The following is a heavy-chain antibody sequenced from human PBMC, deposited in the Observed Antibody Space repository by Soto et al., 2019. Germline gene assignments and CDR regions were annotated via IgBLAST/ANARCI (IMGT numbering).Heavy chain of an antibody. Sequence: QLVQSGDEVKKPGASVKVSCRASGYIFNSVGISWLRQVPGQGLEWMGWASTDSEHTKSDQKFQDRVTLTADTSTSTVHMELRSLRSADTAVYYCARDLNWNNVLGFDSWGQGTLVTVSS. V-gene: IGHV1-18*04. D-gene: IGHD1-20*01. CDR3: ARDLNWNNVLGFDS. CDR2: ASTDSEHT. J-gene: IGHJ4*02. CDR1: GYIFNSVG.